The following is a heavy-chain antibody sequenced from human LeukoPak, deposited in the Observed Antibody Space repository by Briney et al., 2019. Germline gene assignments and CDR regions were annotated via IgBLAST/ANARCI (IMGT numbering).Heavy chain of an antibody. Sequence: GGSLRLSCAASGFTVSSNYMSWIRQAPGKGLEWVSYISASGNTIYYADSVKGRFTISRDNAKNSLFLQMNNLRAEDTAVFYCARAPGYCSSTSCLYFDYWGQGALVTVSS. CDR2: ISASGNTI. V-gene: IGHV3-11*01. CDR1: GFTVSSNY. CDR3: ARAPGYCSSTSCLYFDY. J-gene: IGHJ4*02. D-gene: IGHD2-2*01.